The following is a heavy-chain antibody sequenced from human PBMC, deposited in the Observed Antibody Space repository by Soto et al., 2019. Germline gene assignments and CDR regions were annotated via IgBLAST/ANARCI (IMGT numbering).Heavy chain of an antibody. CDR1: GFICSSYD. V-gene: IGHV3-23*01. Sequence: EVQMFESGGGLAQPGGSLRLSCAASGFICSSYDMSWVRQAPGKGLEWVSTILVDGRTFYVDSVKGRFTISRDTSQNTVYLQMHSLTAGDTALYYCAKATATGGGAFDICGQGTMVTVSS. CDR3: AKATATGGGAFDI. J-gene: IGHJ3*02. CDR2: ILVDGRT. D-gene: IGHD2-8*02.